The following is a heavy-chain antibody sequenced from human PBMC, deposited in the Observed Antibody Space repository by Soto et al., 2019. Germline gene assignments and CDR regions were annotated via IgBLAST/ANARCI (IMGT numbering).Heavy chain of an antibody. D-gene: IGHD6-13*01. CDR1: GYIFTNYG. Sequence: QVQLVQSGAEVKKPGASVKVSCKASGYIFTNYGISWVRQAPGQGPEWMGWISGYNGNIKYAQNLQGRVTLNTDTSTSTAYMELRSLTSDDTALYYCARGGSSWSAEYYQHWGQGTLVIVSS. J-gene: IGHJ1*01. CDR2: ISGYNGNI. CDR3: ARGGSSWSAEYYQH. V-gene: IGHV1-18*01.